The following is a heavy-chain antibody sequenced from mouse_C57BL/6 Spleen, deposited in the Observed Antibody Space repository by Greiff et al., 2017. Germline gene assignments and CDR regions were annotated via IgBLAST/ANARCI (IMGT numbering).Heavy chain of an antibody. CDR3: ASPYSNRYYYAMDY. D-gene: IGHD2-5*01. CDR2: LYPRDGRT. V-gene: IGHV1-85*01. CDR1: GSTFTSYD. J-gene: IGHJ4*01. Sequence: QVQLQHSGPELVQPVASVHLSCTASGSTFTSYDIHWVKPRPGQGLEWIGWLYPRDGRTKYTAKFKGKATLTVDTSSSTAYMELHSLTSEDSAVYFCASPYSNRYYYAMDYWGQGTSVTVSS.